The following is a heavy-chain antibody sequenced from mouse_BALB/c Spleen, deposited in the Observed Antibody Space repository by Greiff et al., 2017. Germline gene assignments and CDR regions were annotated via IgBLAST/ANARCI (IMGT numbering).Heavy chain of an antibody. J-gene: IGHJ3*01. CDR3: ARYDYYGSSLWFAY. CDR2: ISYSGST. CDR1: GYSITSDYA. V-gene: IGHV3-2*02. Sequence: EVQLVESGPGLVKPSQSLSLTCTVTGYSITSDYAWNWIRQFPGNKLEWMGYISYSGSTSYNPSLKSRISITRDTSKNQFFLQLNSVTTEDTATYYCARYDYYGSSLWFAYWGQGTLVTVSA. D-gene: IGHD1-1*01.